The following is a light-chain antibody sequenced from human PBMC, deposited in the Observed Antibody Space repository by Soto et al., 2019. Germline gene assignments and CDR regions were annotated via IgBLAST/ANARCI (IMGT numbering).Light chain of an antibody. CDR3: TSFSSSTSLYV. CDR1: TRDIAGYNY. J-gene: IGLJ1*01. CDR2: QVT. V-gene: IGLV2-14*01. Sequence: QLVLTQPASVSGSLGQSITISCTGTTRDIAGYNYISWYQQLPGKAPKLMIYQVTIRPSGISNRFSGSKFGNTASLTISGLQAEDEADYYCTSFSSSTSLYVFGTGTKLTVL.